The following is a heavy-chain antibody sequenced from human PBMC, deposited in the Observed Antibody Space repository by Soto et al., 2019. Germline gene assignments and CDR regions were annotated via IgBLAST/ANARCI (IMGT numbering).Heavy chain of an antibody. CDR1: GGTFSSYA. CDR2: IIPILGIA. J-gene: IGHJ6*02. Sequence: ASVKVSCKASGGTFSSYAISWVRQAPGQGLEWMGGIIPILGIANYAQKFQGRVTITADKSTSTAYKELSSLRSEDTAVYYCAVVESRWGARSSSELYYYYGMDVWGQGTTVTVSS. D-gene: IGHD6-6*01. V-gene: IGHV1-69*10. CDR3: AVVESRWGARSSSELYYYYGMDV.